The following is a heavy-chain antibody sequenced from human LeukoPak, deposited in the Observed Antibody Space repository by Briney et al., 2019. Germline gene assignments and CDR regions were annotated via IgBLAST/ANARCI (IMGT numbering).Heavy chain of an antibody. J-gene: IGHJ5*02. CDR1: GYTFTSYA. Sequence: GASVTVSFKASGYTFTSYAMHWVRQAPGQRLEWMGWINAGNGNTKYSQEFQGRVTITRDTSASTAYMELSSLRSEDMAVYYCARSRNPGLWFDPWGQGTLVTVSS. CDR2: INAGNGNT. CDR3: ARSRNPGLWFDP. D-gene: IGHD3/OR15-3a*01. V-gene: IGHV1-3*03.